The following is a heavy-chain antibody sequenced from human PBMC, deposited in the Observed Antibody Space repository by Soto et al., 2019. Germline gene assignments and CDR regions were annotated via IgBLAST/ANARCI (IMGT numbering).Heavy chain of an antibody. CDR1: GFTFISYW. D-gene: IGHD5-12*01. J-gene: IGHJ4*02. CDR2: IKQDGSEK. Sequence: GGSLRLSCAAAGFTFISYWMSWVRQAPGKGLEWVANIKQDGSEKYYVDSVKGRFTISRDNAKNSLYLQMNSLRAEDTAVYYCARDQGNIVAMYYFDYWGQGTLVTVSS. CDR3: ARDQGNIVAMYYFDY. V-gene: IGHV3-7*01.